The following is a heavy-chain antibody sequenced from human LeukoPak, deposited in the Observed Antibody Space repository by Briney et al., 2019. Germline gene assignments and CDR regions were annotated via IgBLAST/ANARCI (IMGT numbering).Heavy chain of an antibody. CDR2: IRYDGSNK. V-gene: IGHV3-30*02. CDR3: AKDLGYSSSSQLDY. D-gene: IGHD6-6*01. J-gene: IGHJ4*02. CDR1: GFTFSTNS. Sequence: QPGGSLRLSCAASGFTFSTNSMNWVRQAPGKGLEWVAFIRYDGSNKYYADSVKGRFTISRDNSKNTLYLQMNSLRAEDTAVYYCAKDLGYSSSSQLDYWGQGTLVTVSS.